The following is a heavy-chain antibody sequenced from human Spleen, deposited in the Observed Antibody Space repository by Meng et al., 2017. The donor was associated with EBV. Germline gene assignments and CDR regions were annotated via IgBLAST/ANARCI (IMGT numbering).Heavy chain of an antibody. Sequence: VQLLQYWVELKKPGASVKVSCKASGYTFTNYAISWVRQAPGQGLEWMGWINTNIGNPIYAQAFTGRSVFSLDTSVSTAYLEITTLKAEDTAIYYCARQGLWGNWFDPWGQGTLVTVSS. CDR3: ARQGLWGNWFDP. J-gene: IGHJ5*02. V-gene: IGHV7-4-1*02. D-gene: IGHD7-27*01. CDR1: GYTFTNYA. CDR2: INTNIGNP.